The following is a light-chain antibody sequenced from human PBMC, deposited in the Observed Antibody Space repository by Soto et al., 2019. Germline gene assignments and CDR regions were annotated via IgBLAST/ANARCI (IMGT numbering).Light chain of an antibody. CDR2: WAS. CDR3: QQYDSAPWA. V-gene: IGKV4-1*01. Sequence: DIVMTQSPDSLAVSLGERATINCKSSQPVLSRSNNKNYLSWYQQKPGQPPKLLISWASTRESGVPDRFSGSGSGTDFTLTISTLQAEDVVVYYCQQYDSAPWAFGQGTKVEIQ. CDR1: QPVLSRSNNKNY. J-gene: IGKJ1*01.